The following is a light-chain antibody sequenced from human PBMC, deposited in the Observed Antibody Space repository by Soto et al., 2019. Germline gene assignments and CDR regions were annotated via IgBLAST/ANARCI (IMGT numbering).Light chain of an antibody. CDR2: SNN. CDR3: ATWDDSLNGYV. Sequence: QPVLTQTPSASATPGQRVTISCSGTNSNIGSNTITWYQQLPGTAPKRLIHSNNQRPSGVPDRFSASKSGTSASLAISGLQSEDEADYYCATWDDSLNGYVFGTGTKLTVL. J-gene: IGLJ1*01. V-gene: IGLV1-44*01. CDR1: NSNIGSNT.